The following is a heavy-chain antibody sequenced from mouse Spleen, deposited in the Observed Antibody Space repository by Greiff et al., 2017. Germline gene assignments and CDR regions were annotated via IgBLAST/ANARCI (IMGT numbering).Heavy chain of an antibody. J-gene: IGHJ3*01. Sequence: QVQLQQSGAELVRPGASVTLSCKASGYTFTDYEMHWVKQTPVHGLEWIGAIDPETGGTAYNQKFKGKAILTADKSSSTAYMELRSLTSEDSAVYYCTRGGTAQAPFAYWGQGTLGTVSA. D-gene: IGHD3-2*02. CDR2: IDPETGGT. V-gene: IGHV1-15*01. CDR3: TRGGTAQAPFAY. CDR1: GYTFTDYE.